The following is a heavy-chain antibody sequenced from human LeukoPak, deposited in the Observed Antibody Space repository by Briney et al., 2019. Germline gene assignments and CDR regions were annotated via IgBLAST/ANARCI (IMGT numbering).Heavy chain of an antibody. Sequence: PGGSLRLSCAASGFTFRKYSMHWVRQAPGKGLEWVAVISGGGKIKWTADSVKGRFTISRDNSKNTLFLQMNSLRAEDTAVYYCAKEGDTAMAYYYYYYMDVWGKGTTVTVSS. CDR1: GFTFRKYS. CDR2: ISGGGKIK. CDR3: AKEGDTAMAYYYYYYMDV. V-gene: IGHV3-30*18. J-gene: IGHJ6*03. D-gene: IGHD5-18*01.